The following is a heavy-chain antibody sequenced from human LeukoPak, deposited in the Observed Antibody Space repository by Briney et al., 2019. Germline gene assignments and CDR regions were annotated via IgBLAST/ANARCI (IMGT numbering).Heavy chain of an antibody. CDR2: INHSGST. Sequence: SETLSLTCAVYGESFSGYYWTWIRQPPGKGLEWIGEINHSGSTSYNPSLKSRVTISVDPSKNQFSLTLSSVTAADTATYYCARVYNGDYAYWGQGTLVTVSS. V-gene: IGHV4-34*01. J-gene: IGHJ4*02. CDR3: ARVYNGDYAY. CDR1: GESFSGYY. D-gene: IGHD4-17*01.